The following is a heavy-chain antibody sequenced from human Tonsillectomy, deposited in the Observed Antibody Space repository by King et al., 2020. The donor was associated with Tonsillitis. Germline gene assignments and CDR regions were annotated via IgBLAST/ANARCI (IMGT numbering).Heavy chain of an antibody. CDR1: GYTFTNDW. V-gene: IGHV5-51*01. Sequence: QLVQSGAEVIKPGESLKISCKASGYTFTNDWIAWVRQMPGKGLEWMGIIYPGDSDTRYSPSFQGRVTISVDTSIATAYLQWSSLKASDTALYYCARRVDAYNKRVNWFDPWGQGTLVTVSS. D-gene: IGHD5-24*01. CDR3: ARRVDAYNKRVNWFDP. CDR2: IYPGDSDT. J-gene: IGHJ5*02.